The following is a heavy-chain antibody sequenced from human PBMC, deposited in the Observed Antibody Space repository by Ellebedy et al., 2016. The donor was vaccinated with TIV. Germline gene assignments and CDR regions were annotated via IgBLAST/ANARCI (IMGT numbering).Heavy chain of an antibody. D-gene: IGHD1-14*01. CDR1: GGSISSYF. V-gene: IGHV4-59*01. J-gene: IGHJ3*01. CDR2: IYSSGRT. CDR3: ARTTAFDV. Sequence: SETLSLXXTVSGGSISSYFCSWIRQPPGRGLEWIGYIYSSGRTNYNPSLKGRVTMSVDTSKNQFSLRLSSVTAADTAVYYCARTTAFDVWGQGTMVTVSS.